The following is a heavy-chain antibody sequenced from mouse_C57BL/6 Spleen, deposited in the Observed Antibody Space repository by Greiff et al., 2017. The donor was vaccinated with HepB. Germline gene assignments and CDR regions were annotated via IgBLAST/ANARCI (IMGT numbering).Heavy chain of an antibody. J-gene: IGHJ2*01. CDR3: AGTITTVVGDYFDY. D-gene: IGHD1-1*01. Sequence: DVKLVESGGGLVKPGGSLKLSCAASGFTFSSYTMSWVRQTPEKRLEWVATISGCRGNTYYPDSVQGRFTISRDNAKNTLYLQMSSLRSEDTALYYCAGTITTVVGDYFDYWGQGTTLTVSS. CDR1: GFTFSSYT. CDR2: ISGCRGNT. V-gene: IGHV5-9*01.